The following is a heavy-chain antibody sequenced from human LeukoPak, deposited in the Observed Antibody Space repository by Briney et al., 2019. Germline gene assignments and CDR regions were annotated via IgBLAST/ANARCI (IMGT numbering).Heavy chain of an antibody. CDR1: GFTFSSYE. CDR3: ARDQDYDILTGPYYFDY. Sequence: PGGSLRLSCAASGFTFSSYEMNWVRQAPGKGLEWVSYISSSGSNIYYADSVKGRFTISRDNAKNSLYLQMNSLRAEDTAVYYCARDQDYDILTGPYYFDYWGQGTLVTVSS. V-gene: IGHV3-48*03. D-gene: IGHD3-9*01. CDR2: ISSSGSNI. J-gene: IGHJ4*02.